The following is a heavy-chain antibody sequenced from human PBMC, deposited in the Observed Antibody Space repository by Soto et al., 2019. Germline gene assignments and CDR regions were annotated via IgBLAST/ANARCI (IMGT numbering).Heavy chain of an antibody. CDR3: ARDLKGLGIAER. Sequence: ESGGGLVQPGGSLRLSCAASGFTVSSNYMSWVRQAPGKGLEWVSVIYSGGSTYYADSVKGRFTISRDNSKNTLYLQMNSLRAEDTAVYYCARDLKGLGIAERWGQGTLVTVSS. CDR2: IYSGGST. D-gene: IGHD6-13*01. V-gene: IGHV3-66*01. J-gene: IGHJ4*02. CDR1: GFTVSSNY.